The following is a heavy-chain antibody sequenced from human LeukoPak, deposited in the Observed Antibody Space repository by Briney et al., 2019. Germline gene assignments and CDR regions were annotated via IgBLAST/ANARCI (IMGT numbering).Heavy chain of an antibody. D-gene: IGHD2-15*01. J-gene: IGHJ6*03. CDR3: ATWRYCIGGTCYGVYYIDV. CDR1: GGSIRGYY. Sequence: SETLSLTCNVSGGSIRGYYWSWIRQPPGKGLEWIGEINHSGSTNYNPSLKSRVTISLKMSESQFCRKVRYVTAADTAVYYCATWRYCIGGTCYGVYYIDVWGKGPTVSVSS. V-gene: IGHV4-34*01. CDR2: INHSGST.